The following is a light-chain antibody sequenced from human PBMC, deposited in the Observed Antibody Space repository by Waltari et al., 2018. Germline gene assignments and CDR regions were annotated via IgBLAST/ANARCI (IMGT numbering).Light chain of an antibody. CDR1: SSNIGSYP. CDR2: SNN. V-gene: IGLV1-44*01. Sequence: QSVLTLPPSASGPPGQTVTISCSGSSSNIGSYPVNWYQQVSGAAPNLLIHSNNQRPSGVPDRFSGSWSGTSASLVSSGLQSEDEAEYYCASWDSGLNGYIFATGTKVTV. CDR3: ASWDSGLNGYI. J-gene: IGLJ1*01.